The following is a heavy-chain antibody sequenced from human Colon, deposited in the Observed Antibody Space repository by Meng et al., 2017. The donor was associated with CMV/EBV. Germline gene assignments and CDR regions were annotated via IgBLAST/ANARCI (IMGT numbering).Heavy chain of an antibody. D-gene: IGHD3-3*01. Sequence: LSGAGAGFNFNNAWMNWVRQAPGKGREWVGRIKPTTDGGATDYATPVKDRFTIFRDDSKATVSLQMNSLKIEDTAVYYCITGADMSGHWGQGTLVTVSS. CDR3: ITGADMSGH. CDR1: GFNFNNAW. CDR2: IKPTTDGGAT. J-gene: IGHJ4*02. V-gene: IGHV3-15*07.